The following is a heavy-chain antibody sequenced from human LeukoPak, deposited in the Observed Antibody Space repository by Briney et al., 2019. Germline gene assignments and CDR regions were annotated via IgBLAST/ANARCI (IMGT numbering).Heavy chain of an antibody. Sequence: KPSETLSLTCSVSGGSISRHYWSWIRQPPGKGLEWIGYIYYSGSTKYNPSLKSRATISVDTSKNQFSLKLSSVTAADTAVYYCARGGTTVTPGLLWFDPWGQGTLVTVSS. CDR3: ARGGTTVTPGLLWFDP. V-gene: IGHV4-59*11. J-gene: IGHJ5*02. D-gene: IGHD4-17*01. CDR2: IYYSGST. CDR1: GGSISRHY.